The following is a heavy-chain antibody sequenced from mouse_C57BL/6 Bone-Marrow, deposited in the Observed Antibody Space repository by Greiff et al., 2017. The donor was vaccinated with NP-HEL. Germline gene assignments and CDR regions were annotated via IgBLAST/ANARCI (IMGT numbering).Heavy chain of an antibody. CDR1: GYTFTGYW. V-gene: IGHV1-9*01. CDR3: ARETDGSSPPSFDV. CDR2: ILPGSGST. J-gene: IGHJ1*03. D-gene: IGHD1-1*01. Sequence: VQLQPSGAELMKPGASVKLSCKATGYTFTGYWIEWVKQRPGHGLEWIGEILPGSGSTTYNEKFKGKATFTADTSSNTAYMQLSSLTTEDSAIYYCARETDGSSPPSFDVWGTGTTVTVSS.